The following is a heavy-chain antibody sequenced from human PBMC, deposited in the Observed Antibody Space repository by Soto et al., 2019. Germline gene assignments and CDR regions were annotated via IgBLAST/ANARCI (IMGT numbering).Heavy chain of an antibody. CDR3: AKETDCSGGSCYSNYFDY. D-gene: IGHD2-15*01. CDR1: GFICSSYD. Sequence: VQMLESGGDLVQPGGSLRLSCAASGFICSSYDMSWVRQAPGKGLEWVSTILVGGSTHYEDSVKGRFTISRDGSKNTVYLQMNSLRTEDTALYYCAKETDCSGGSCYSNYFDYWGQGTLVTVSS. J-gene: IGHJ4*02. V-gene: IGHV3-23*01. CDR2: ILVGGST.